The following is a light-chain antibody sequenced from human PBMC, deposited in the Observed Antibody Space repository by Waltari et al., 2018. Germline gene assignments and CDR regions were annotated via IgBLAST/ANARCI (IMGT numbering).Light chain of an antibody. V-gene: IGKV4-1*01. CDR1: QSVLYRSNNKEY. Sequence: DIVMTQFPESLAVSLGERATINCKSSQSVLYRSNNKEYLAWYQQKPGQPAKLLIYWASTRESGVPDRFSGSGSGTDFTLTISSLQAEDVAVYYCQQYCTTPTFGQGTKVEIK. CDR2: WAS. J-gene: IGKJ1*01. CDR3: QQYCTTPT.